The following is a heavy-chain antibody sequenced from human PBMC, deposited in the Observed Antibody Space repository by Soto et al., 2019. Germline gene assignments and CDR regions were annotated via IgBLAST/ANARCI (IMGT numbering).Heavy chain of an antibody. Sequence: PRWSLRLSCAASVFTGSSNSMSWFRQAPGKGLEWVSTIYSVGGTYYADSVKGRFTISRDNSKNTLYLQMNSLRAEDTAVYYCARSYYFDSCGYFDYWGQGALVTVSS. J-gene: IGHJ4*02. CDR1: VFTGSSNS. V-gene: IGHV3-53*01. CDR3: ARSYYFDSCGYFDY. D-gene: IGHD3-22*01. CDR2: IYSVGGT.